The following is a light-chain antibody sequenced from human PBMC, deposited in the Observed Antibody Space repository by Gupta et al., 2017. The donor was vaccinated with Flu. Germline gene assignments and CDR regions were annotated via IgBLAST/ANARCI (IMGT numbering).Light chain of an antibody. CDR1: QSVRTN. J-gene: IGKJ5*01. V-gene: IGKV1-39*01. Sequence: GDRVSITCRASQSVRTNLNWYQQKPGKAPRLLIYGATSLQSGVPSRFSGSGYGTDFTLTISSLQPEDFATYYCQQSYSGLSNTFGQGTRLENK. CDR3: QQSYSGLSNT. CDR2: GAT.